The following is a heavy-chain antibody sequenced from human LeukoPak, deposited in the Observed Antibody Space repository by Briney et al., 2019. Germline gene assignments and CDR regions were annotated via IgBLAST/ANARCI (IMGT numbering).Heavy chain of an antibody. D-gene: IGHD2-2*01. V-gene: IGHV5-10-1*01. CDR1: GYSFTSYW. CDR2: IDPSDSYT. Sequence: GESLKISCKGSGYSFTSYWISWVRQMPGKGLEWMGRIDPSDSYTNYSPSFQGHVTISADKSISTAYLQWSSLKASDTAMYYCASHCSSTSCYRYFDYWGQGTLATVSS. CDR3: ASHCSSTSCYRYFDY. J-gene: IGHJ4*02.